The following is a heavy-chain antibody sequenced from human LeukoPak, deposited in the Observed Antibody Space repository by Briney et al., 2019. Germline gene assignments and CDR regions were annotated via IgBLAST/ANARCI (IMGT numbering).Heavy chain of an antibody. J-gene: IGHJ5*02. V-gene: IGHV1-18*01. CDR3: ARDPATSVSFTISSFDP. Sequence: ASVKVSCKASGYSCTTYGMNWVPQAPGQGLEWMGWISAYNGNTNYAQKLQGRVTMTTDTSTSTAYMELRSLRSDDTAVYYCARDPATSVSFTISSFDPWGQGTLVTVSS. CDR1: GYSCTTYG. D-gene: IGHD3-9*01. CDR2: ISAYNGNT.